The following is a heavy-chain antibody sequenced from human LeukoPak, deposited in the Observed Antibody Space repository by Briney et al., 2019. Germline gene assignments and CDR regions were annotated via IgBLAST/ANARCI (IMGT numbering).Heavy chain of an antibody. CDR2: IYYTGST. CDR1: GGSITGYY. Sequence: SETLSLTCTVSGGSITGYYWSWIRQPPGKGLEWIGHIYYTGSTDYNPSLKSRLTISVDTSKNQLSLRLSSVTAADTAVYYCARGATAGYSSSCFDCWGQGTLVTVSS. J-gene: IGHJ4*02. D-gene: IGHD6-13*01. V-gene: IGHV4-59*01. CDR3: ARGATAGYSSSCFDC.